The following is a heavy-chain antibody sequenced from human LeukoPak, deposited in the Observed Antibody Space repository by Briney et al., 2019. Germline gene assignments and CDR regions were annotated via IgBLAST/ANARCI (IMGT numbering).Heavy chain of an antibody. CDR1: GFTFSSYG. D-gene: IGHD6-19*01. J-gene: IGHJ4*02. CDR3: AKDRVIGSGWYQPTYYFDY. CDR2: IWYDGSKK. V-gene: IGHV3-30*02. Sequence: GGSLRLSCAASGFTFSSYGMHWVRQAPGKGLDWVAVIWYDGSKKYYADSLKGRFTISRDNVKNTLYLQMNSLRTEDTALYYCAKDRVIGSGWYQPTYYFDYWGQGTLVTVSS.